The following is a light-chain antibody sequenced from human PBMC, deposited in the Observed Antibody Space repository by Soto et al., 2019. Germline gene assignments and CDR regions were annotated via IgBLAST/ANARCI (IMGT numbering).Light chain of an antibody. J-gene: IGKJ1*01. V-gene: IGKV1-39*01. Sequence: DIQMTQSPSSLSASVEDRVIITCRASQSISNHLNWYQQKPGKAPKLLIFAASSLQSGVPSRFSGSRSGPDFTLTISSLQPEDVATYYCKQSYRRPKTFGKGPKVDI. CDR1: QSISNH. CDR3: KQSYRRPKT. CDR2: AAS.